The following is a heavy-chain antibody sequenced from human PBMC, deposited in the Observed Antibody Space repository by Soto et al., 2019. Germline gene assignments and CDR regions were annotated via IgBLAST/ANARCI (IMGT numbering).Heavy chain of an antibody. J-gene: IGHJ4*02. CDR1: GGTFSSYA. CDR2: IIPIFGTA. D-gene: IGHD3-22*01. Sequence: SVKVSCKASGGTFSSYAISWVRQAPGQGLEWMGGIIPIFGTANYAQKFQGRVTITADESTSTAYMELSSLRSEDTAVYYCARGDLSSGYYRYYFDYWGQGTLVTVSS. V-gene: IGHV1-69*13. CDR3: ARGDLSSGYYRYYFDY.